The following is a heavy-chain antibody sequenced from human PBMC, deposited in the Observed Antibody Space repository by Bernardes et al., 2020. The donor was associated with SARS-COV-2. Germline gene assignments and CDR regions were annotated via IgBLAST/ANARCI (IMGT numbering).Heavy chain of an antibody. CDR1: GYTFTGYY. D-gene: IGHD1-26*01. CDR3: ARDYVGATSWDFDY. V-gene: IGHV1-2*02. J-gene: IGHJ4*02. Sequence: ASVKVSCKASGYTFTGYYMHWVRQAPGQGLEWMGWINPNSGGTNYAQKFQGRVTMTRDTSISTAYMELSRLRSDDTAVYYCARDYVGATSWDFDYWGQGTLLTVSS. CDR2: INPNSGGT.